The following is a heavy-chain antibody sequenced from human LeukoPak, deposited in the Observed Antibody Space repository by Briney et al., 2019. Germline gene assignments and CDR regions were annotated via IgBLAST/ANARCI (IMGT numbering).Heavy chain of an antibody. V-gene: IGHV1-2*02. Sequence: ASVKVSCKASGYTFTGYYMHWVRQAPGQGLEWMGWINPNSGGTNYAQKFQGRVTITADKSTSTAYMELSSLRSEDTAVYYCAVRDFLVGATPFDPWGQGTLVTVSS. D-gene: IGHD1-26*01. CDR3: AVRDFLVGATPFDP. CDR2: INPNSGGT. J-gene: IGHJ5*02. CDR1: GYTFTGYY.